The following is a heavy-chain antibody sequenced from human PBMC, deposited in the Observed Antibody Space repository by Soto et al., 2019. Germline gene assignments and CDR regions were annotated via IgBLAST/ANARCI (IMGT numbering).Heavy chain of an antibody. CDR2: IGTHNGDT. CDR3: ARDWRGAEGFDP. D-gene: IGHD3-3*01. V-gene: IGHV1-18*01. J-gene: IGHJ5*02. CDR1: GYTFNNYG. Sequence: QVQLVQSGTEVKKPGASVKVSCKASGYTFNNYGFSWVRQAPGQGLEWVGWIGTHNGDTTYAQRFQGRVTMTIDTATTTSYMELTSLTFDDTAVYFCARDWRGAEGFDPWGPGTLVIVSS.